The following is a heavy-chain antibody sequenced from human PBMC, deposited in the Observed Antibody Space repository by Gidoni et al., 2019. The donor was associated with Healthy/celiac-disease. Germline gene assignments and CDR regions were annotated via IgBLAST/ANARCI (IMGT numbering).Heavy chain of an antibody. Sequence: QVQLVQSGAEVKKPGASVKVSCKVSGYTLTELSMHWVRQAPGKGLEWMGGFDPEDGETIYAQKFQGRVTMTEETSTDTAYMELSSLRSEDTAVYYCATDLRDSSSWETYYYYGMDVWGQGTTVTVSS. D-gene: IGHD6-13*01. CDR2: FDPEDGET. J-gene: IGHJ6*02. CDR1: GYTLTELS. CDR3: ATDLRDSSSWETYYYYGMDV. V-gene: IGHV1-24*01.